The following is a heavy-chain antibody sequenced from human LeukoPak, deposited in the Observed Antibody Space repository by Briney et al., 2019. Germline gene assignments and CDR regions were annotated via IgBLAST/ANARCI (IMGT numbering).Heavy chain of an antibody. J-gene: IGHJ4*02. Sequence: GGSLRLSCAASGFTFSSYAMHWVRQAPGKGLEWVANIKEDGSDKYYVDSVKGRFSISKDNAKNSLYLQMNSLRVEDTAVYYCVPLNWNPPGDFDRWGQGTLVTVSS. V-gene: IGHV3-7*01. CDR2: IKEDGSDK. D-gene: IGHD1-20*01. CDR3: VPLNWNPPGDFDR. CDR1: GFTFSSYA.